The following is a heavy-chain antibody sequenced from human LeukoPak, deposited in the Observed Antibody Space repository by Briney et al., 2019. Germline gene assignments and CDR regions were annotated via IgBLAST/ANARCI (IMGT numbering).Heavy chain of an antibody. D-gene: IGHD4-17*01. Sequence: GGSLRLSCAASGFTFSSYAMYWVRQAPGKGLEWVAVISYDGSNKYYADSVKGRFTISRDNSKNTLYLQMNSLTAEDTAVYYCAKGQMTTVPLVYFDYWGQGTLVTVSS. CDR3: AKGQMTTVPLVYFDY. CDR1: GFTFSSYA. CDR2: ISYDGSNK. V-gene: IGHV3-30-3*01. J-gene: IGHJ4*02.